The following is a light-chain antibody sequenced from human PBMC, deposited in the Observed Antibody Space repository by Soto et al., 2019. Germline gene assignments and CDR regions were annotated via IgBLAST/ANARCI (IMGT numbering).Light chain of an antibody. Sequence: DIQMTQSPSTLSASVGDRVTITCRASQSISSWLAWYQQKPGKAPKLLIYDASSLESGVPSRFSGSGSGTEFTLTIRSLQPDDFATYYCQQYNSYQTFGQGTKVEIK. CDR1: QSISSW. CDR3: QQYNSYQT. J-gene: IGKJ1*01. CDR2: DAS. V-gene: IGKV1-5*01.